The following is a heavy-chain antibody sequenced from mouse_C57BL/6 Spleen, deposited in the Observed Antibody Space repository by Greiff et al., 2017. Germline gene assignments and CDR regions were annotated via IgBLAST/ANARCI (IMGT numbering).Heavy chain of an antibody. CDR3: AVGGELLPPYYYAMDD. V-gene: IGHV1-18*01. CDR2: FTPNNGGT. Sequence: VQLQQSGPELVKPGSSVKIPCKASGYTFTDCNMDWVKQSHGKSLEWIGDFTPNNGGTIYNQKFKGKDTLTVDKSSSTAYMELRSLTSEDTAVYYCAVGGELLPPYYYAMDDWGQGTSVTVSS. J-gene: IGHJ4*01. D-gene: IGHD2-12*01. CDR1: GYTFTDCN.